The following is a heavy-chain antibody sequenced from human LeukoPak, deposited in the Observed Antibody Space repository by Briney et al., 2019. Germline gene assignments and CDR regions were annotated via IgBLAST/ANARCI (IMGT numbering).Heavy chain of an antibody. CDR3: AKDEGSYGFDY. CDR2: IHGSRGGT. Sequence: GGSLRLSCAASGFTFSDYAMSWVRQAPGKGLDWVSGIHGSRGGTYYSHSVKGRFTVSRDNSKNTLYLQMNSLRAEDTAVYYCAKDEGSYGFDYWGQGTLVTVSS. D-gene: IGHD1-26*01. V-gene: IGHV3-23*01. J-gene: IGHJ4*02. CDR1: GFTFSDYA.